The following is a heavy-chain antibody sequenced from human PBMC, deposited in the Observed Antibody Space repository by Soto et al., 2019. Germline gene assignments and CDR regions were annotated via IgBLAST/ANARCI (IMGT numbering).Heavy chain of an antibody. CDR2: INHSGRT. CDR3: ARARYYGSGRHGMDV. Sequence: KRPETLSLTNGVYVESFSGFYWTGVRQPPGKVLEWIGEINHSGRTNDNPSLKSRVTVSVDTSKNQFSLNLTSVTAADTGVYYCARARYYGSGRHGMDVWGQGTTVTV. CDR1: VESFSGFY. V-gene: IGHV4-34*01. J-gene: IGHJ6*02. D-gene: IGHD3-10*01.